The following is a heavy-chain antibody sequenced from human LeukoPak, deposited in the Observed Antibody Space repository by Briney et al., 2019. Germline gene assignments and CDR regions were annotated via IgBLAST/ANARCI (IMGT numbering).Heavy chain of an antibody. V-gene: IGHV5-51*01. Sequence: GESLKISCKGSGYSFTSYWIGWVRQMPGKGLEWMGIIYPGDSDTRYSPSFQGQVTISADKSISTAYLQWSSLKASDTAMYYCARSSSYCSSTSCPFDYWGQGTLVTVSS. J-gene: IGHJ4*02. CDR3: ARSSSYCSSTSCPFDY. D-gene: IGHD2-2*01. CDR2: IYPGDSDT. CDR1: GYSFTSYW.